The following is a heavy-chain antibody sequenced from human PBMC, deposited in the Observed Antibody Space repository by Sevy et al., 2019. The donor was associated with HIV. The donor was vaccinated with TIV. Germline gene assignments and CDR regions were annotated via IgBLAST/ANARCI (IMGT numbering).Heavy chain of an antibody. CDR3: ARNVGDYVLRYFDL. Sequence: SETLSLTCSVSGASISRGHFYWSWIRQPAGKGLEWLGRIYSTGSPSYNPSLQSRVSMSVDTSKNQFSLYVSSVTAADTAVYYCARNVGDYVLRYFDLWGRGTLVTVSS. J-gene: IGHJ2*01. D-gene: IGHD4-17*01. V-gene: IGHV4-61*02. CDR2: IYSTGSP. CDR1: GASISRGHFY.